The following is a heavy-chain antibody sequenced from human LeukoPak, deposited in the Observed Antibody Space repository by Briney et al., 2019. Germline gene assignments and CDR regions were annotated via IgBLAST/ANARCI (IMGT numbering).Heavy chain of an antibody. J-gene: IGHJ3*02. CDR2: ISAYNGNT. D-gene: IGHD6-13*01. CDR3: AKDQSVRLLQTSSTYFKHVFAI. V-gene: IGHV1-18*01. Sequence: ASVKVSCKTSGYTFTSYGISWVRQAPGLGLEWMGWISAYNGNTNYAQKVQGRVTMTTDTSTSTAYMELRSLRFDDTAVYYCAKDQSVRLLQTSSTYFKHVFAIWGQGSMVTVSS. CDR1: GYTFTSYG.